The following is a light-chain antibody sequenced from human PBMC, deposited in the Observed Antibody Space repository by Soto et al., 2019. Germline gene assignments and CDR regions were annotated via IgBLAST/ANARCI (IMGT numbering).Light chain of an antibody. V-gene: IGKV2-28*01. CDR3: MQALQTLSIT. CDR1: QSLLHSNGYNY. J-gene: IGKJ5*01. Sequence: DIVMTQSPLSLPVTPGEPASISCRSSQSLLHSNGYNYLDWYLQKPGQSPQLLIYLGSNRASGVPDRFSGSGSGTDFTLKISRVGAEDVGVYYCMQALQTLSITFGQGTRLEIK. CDR2: LGS.